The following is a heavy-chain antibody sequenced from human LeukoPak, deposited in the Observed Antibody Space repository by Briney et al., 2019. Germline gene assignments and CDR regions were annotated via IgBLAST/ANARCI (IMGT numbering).Heavy chain of an antibody. V-gene: IGHV1-2*02. D-gene: IGHD4-17*01. CDR2: INPNSGGT. Sequence: ASVKVSCKASGYIFTGYYMHWVRQAPGQGLEWMGWINPNSGGTNYAQKFQGRVTITRDTSISTAYMELSRLRSDDTAVYYCARVALMAVTKYYFDYWGQGTLVTVSS. J-gene: IGHJ4*02. CDR3: ARVALMAVTKYYFDY. CDR1: GYIFTGYY.